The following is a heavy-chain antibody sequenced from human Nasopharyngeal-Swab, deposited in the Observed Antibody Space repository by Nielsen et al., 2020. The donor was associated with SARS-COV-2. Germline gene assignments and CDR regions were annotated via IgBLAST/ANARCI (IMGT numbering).Heavy chain of an antibody. Sequence: RQAPGKGLEWIGEINHSGSTNYNPSLKSRVTISVDTSKNQFSLKLSSVTAADTAVYYCASLPYSSSWYDYYYGMGVWGQGTTVTVSS. J-gene: IGHJ6*02. CDR3: ASLPYSSSWYDYYYGMGV. V-gene: IGHV4-34*01. CDR2: INHSGST. D-gene: IGHD6-13*01.